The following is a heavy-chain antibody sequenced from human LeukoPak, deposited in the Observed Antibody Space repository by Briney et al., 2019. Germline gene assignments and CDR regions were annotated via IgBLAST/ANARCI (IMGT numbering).Heavy chain of an antibody. CDR3: ARDPWAAAAVLYYFDY. CDR1: GFTFSSYA. Sequence: TGGSLRLSCAASGFTFSSYAMSWVRQAPGKGLEWVSSISSSSSYIYYADSVKGRFTISRDNAKNSLYLQMNSLRAEDTAVYYCARDPWAAAAVLYYFDYWGQGTLVTVSS. V-gene: IGHV3-21*01. J-gene: IGHJ4*02. D-gene: IGHD6-13*01. CDR2: ISSSSSYI.